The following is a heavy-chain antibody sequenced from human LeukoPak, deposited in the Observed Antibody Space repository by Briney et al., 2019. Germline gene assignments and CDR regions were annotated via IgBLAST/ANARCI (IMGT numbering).Heavy chain of an antibody. J-gene: IGHJ3*01. CDR2: VYNSGST. V-gene: IGHV4-59*08. CDR1: GGSTSSHF. CDR3: ARGDYGVFDAFDV. Sequence: SETLSLTCTVSGGSTSSHFWTWIRQPPGKGLEWLGYVYNSGSTNYNPSLQSRVTMTLDASKNQFYLRLTSVTAADTAVYFCARGDYGVFDAFDVWGQGTVVTISS. D-gene: IGHD4-17*01.